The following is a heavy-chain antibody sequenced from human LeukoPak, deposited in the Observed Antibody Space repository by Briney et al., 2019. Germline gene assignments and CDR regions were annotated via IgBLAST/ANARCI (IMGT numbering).Heavy chain of an antibody. J-gene: IGHJ5*02. CDR1: GGSITTTNF. CDR2: ISLRGRT. D-gene: IGHD1-26*01. V-gene: IGHV4-4*02. CDR3: SRESGPYCPFGH. Sequence: SETLSLTCGVSGGSITTTNFWSWVRRPPGGGLEWIGEISLRGRTQYNPSLKSRVNISIDESKNHLYLRLASVTAADTAVYYCSRESGPYCPFGHWGQGTLVAVTS.